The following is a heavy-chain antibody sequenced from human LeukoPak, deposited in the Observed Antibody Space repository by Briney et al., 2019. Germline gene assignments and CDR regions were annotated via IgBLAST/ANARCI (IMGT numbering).Heavy chain of an antibody. CDR1: GFTFSSYG. D-gene: IGHD1-26*01. V-gene: IGHV3-30*18. CDR3: AKDLVRESGSYYYGMDV. J-gene: IGHJ6*02. CDR2: ISYDGSNK. Sequence: GALRLSCAASGFTFSSYGMHWVRQAPGKGLEWVAVISYDGSNKYYADSVKGRFTISRDNSKNTLYLQMNSLRAEDTAVYYCAKDLVRESGSYYYGMDVWGQGTTVTVSS.